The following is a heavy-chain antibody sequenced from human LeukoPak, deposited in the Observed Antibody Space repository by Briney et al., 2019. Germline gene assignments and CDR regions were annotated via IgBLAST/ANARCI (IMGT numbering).Heavy chain of an antibody. CDR3: ARGVGRQQWLVPFDY. CDR1: GGTFSSYA. Sequence: ASVKVSCKASGGTFSSYAISWVRQAPGQGLEWMGGIFPIFGTANYAQKFQGRVTITADESTITAYMELSSLRSEDTAVYYCARGVGRQQWLVPFDYWGQGTLVTVSS. D-gene: IGHD6-19*01. J-gene: IGHJ4*02. V-gene: IGHV1-69*13. CDR2: IFPIFGTA.